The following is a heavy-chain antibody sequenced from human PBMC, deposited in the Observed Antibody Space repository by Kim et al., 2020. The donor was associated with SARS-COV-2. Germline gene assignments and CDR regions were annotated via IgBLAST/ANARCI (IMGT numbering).Heavy chain of an antibody. D-gene: IGHD4-17*01. CDR2: T. V-gene: IGHV3-74*01. Sequence: TDYADYVKGRFTISRDNAKNTLYLQMNSLRAEDTAVYYCAIVPTVTLFDCWGQGTLVTVSS. CDR3: AIVPTVTLFDC. J-gene: IGHJ4*02.